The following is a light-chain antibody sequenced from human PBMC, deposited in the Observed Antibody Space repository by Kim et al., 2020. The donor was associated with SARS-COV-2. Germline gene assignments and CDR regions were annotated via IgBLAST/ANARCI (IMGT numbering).Light chain of an antibody. CDR1: QSVDSS. V-gene: IGKV3-11*01. J-gene: IGKJ2*04. CDR2: DAS. CDR3: QQRSIWPPGS. Sequence: LSPGERPTLPCRASQSVDSSLAWYQQKPGQAPRLRIYDASHRATGIPARFSGSGSGTDFTLTISSLEPEDFAVYYCQQRSIWPPGSFGQGTKLEI.